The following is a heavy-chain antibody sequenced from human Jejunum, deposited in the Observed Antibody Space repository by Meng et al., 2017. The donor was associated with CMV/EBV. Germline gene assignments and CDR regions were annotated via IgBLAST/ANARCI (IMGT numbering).Heavy chain of an antibody. D-gene: IGHD7-27*01. J-gene: IGHJ4*02. Sequence: VSGKASGYTIYHFYLHWVRQAPGQGLEWMGWVNPNNGGTDYAQKFQGRVIMTSDTSISTVYMELSRLTFDDTAVYYCARGPWGFDLWGQGTLVTVSS. CDR1: GYTIYHFY. CDR3: ARGPWGFDL. CDR2: VNPNNGGT. V-gene: IGHV1-2*02.